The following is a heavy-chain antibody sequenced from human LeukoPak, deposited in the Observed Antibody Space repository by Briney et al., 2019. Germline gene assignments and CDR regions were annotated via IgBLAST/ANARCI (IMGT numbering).Heavy chain of an antibody. D-gene: IGHD6-19*01. CDR2: ITGSGRST. J-gene: IGHJ5*02. V-gene: IGHV3-23*01. CDR1: GFTFSSFG. CDR3: ARGGGVRFGSGWRPGAWFDP. Sequence: GGSLRLSCAASGFTFSSFGMSWVRQAPGKGLEWASAITGSGRSTYYADSVKGRFTISRDNSKNTQSLQMNSLRAEDTAVYYCARGGGVRFGSGWRPGAWFDPWGQGTLVIVSS.